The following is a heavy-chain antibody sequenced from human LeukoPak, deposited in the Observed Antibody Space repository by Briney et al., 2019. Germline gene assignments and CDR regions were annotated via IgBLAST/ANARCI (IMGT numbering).Heavy chain of an antibody. Sequence: GGSLRLSCAASGFTFSSFAMSWVRQAPGKGLEWVSAISGSGGSTFYADSVKGRFTISRDNSKNTLFLQMNSLRAEDTAVYYCAKDRSCSGSSCNVGSWGQGTMVTVSS. J-gene: IGHJ3*01. V-gene: IGHV3-23*01. D-gene: IGHD2-2*01. CDR3: AKDRSCSGSSCNVGS. CDR1: GFTFSSFA. CDR2: ISGSGGST.